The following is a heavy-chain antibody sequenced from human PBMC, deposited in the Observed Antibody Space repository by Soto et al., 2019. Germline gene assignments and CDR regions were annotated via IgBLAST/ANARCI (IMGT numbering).Heavy chain of an antibody. J-gene: IGHJ6*03. CDR1: GFTFDDYA. D-gene: IGHD6-19*01. CDR2: IGWNSGSI. V-gene: IGHV3-9*01. Sequence: GGSLRLSCAASGFTFDDYAMHWVRQAPGKGLEWVSGIGWNSGSIAYADSVKGRFTISRDNAKNSLYLQMNSLRAEDTAFYYCAKDKRGSGWNYYYYMDVWGKGTTVTVSS. CDR3: AKDKRGSGWNYYYYMDV.